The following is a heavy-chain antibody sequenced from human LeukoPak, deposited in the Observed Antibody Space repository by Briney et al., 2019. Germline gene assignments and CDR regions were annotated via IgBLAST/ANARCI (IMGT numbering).Heavy chain of an antibody. CDR3: ARVIGDFDWLHSYYFDY. V-gene: IGHV4-59*01. D-gene: IGHD3-9*01. CDR1: GGSISSYY. J-gene: IGHJ4*02. Sequence: SETLSLTCTVSGGSISSYYWSLIRQPPGKGLECIGYIYYSGSTSYNPSLKSLVTISVDTSKNTSSLKLRSVIAADTAVYYCARVIGDFDWLHSYYFDYWGQGTLVTVSS. CDR2: IYYSGST.